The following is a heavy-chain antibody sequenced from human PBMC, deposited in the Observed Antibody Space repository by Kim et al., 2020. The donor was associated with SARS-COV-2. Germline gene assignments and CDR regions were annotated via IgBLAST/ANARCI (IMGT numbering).Heavy chain of an antibody. Sequence: SVKVSCEASGGTFSNYAVSWVRQAPGQGLEWMGGIIPMFGTANYAQKLQGRVTITADESTSTAYMELSSLRSEDTAVYYCARAGVPHTGYCSNTNCAFNGTLDYWGQGTLVTVSS. CDR2: IIPMFGTA. V-gene: IGHV1-69*13. D-gene: IGHD2-2*01. CDR1: GGTFSNYA. CDR3: ARAGVPHTGYCSNTNCAFNGTLDY. J-gene: IGHJ4*02.